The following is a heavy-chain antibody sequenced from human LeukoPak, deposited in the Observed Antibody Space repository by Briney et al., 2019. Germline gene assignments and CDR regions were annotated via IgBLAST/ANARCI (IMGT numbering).Heavy chain of an antibody. CDR1: GYTFTSYD. D-gene: IGHD3-22*01. V-gene: IGHV1-8*02. J-gene: IGHJ4*02. CDR3: ARDGVPRYDSSGYYYEDY. CDR2: MNPNSGNT. Sequence: GASVKVSCKASGYTFTSYDINWVRQATGQGLEWMGWMNPNSGNTSYAQKFQGRVTMTRDTSTSTVYMELSSLRSEDTAVYYCARDGVPRYDSSGYYYEDYWGQGTLVTVSS.